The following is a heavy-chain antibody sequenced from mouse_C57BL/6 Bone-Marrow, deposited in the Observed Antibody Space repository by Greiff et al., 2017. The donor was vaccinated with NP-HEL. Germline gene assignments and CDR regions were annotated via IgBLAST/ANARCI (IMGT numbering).Heavy chain of an antibody. CDR2: INPNNGGT. D-gene: IGHD1-2*01. Sequence: VQLKQSGPELVKPGASVKMSCKASGYTFTDYNMHWVKQSHGKSLEWIGYINPNNGGTSYNQKFKGKATLTVDNSSSTAYIELRSLTSEESAVYYCSRNKLRRLYYAIDYWGQGTSVTVSS. CDR3: SRNKLRRLYYAIDY. CDR1: GYTFTDYN. V-gene: IGHV1-22*01. J-gene: IGHJ4*01.